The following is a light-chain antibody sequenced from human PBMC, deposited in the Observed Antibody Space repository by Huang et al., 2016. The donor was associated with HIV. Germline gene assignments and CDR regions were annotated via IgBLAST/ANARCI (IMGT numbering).Light chain of an antibody. CDR2: DAS. J-gene: IGKJ3*01. V-gene: IGKV1-33*01. CDR3: QQYDNLPFT. Sequence: DIQMTQSPSSLSASVGDRVTITCQASQDISNYLNWYQQKPGKDPKLLIYDASNLETEVPSRCSGSGSGTDFTFTISSLQPEDSATYYCQQYDNLPFTFGPGTKVDIK. CDR1: QDISNY.